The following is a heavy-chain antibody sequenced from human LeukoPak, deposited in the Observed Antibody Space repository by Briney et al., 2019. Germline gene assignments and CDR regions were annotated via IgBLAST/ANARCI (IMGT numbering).Heavy chain of an antibody. CDR3: ARDGRLAAYEPDY. D-gene: IGHD1-26*01. Sequence: ASVKVSCKASGLTFSNYGITSVRQAPGQGLEWVGWISAYDGNTNYAQKFQGRVTLTTDTSTSTAHMELRSLRYDVTAVYYCARDGRLAAYEPDYWGQGTLVTVAS. J-gene: IGHJ4*02. V-gene: IGHV1-18*01. CDR2: ISAYDGNT. CDR1: GLTFSNYG.